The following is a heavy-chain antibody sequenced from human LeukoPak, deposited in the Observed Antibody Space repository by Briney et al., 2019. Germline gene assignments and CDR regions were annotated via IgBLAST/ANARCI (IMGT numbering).Heavy chain of an antibody. V-gene: IGHV1-69*13. D-gene: IGHD3-10*01. J-gene: IGHJ4*02. CDR1: GGTFSSYA. CDR3: ARVRGSGSYRPFDY. Sequence: SVKVSCKASGGTFSSYAISWVRQAPGQGLEWMGGLIPIFGTANYAQKFQGRVTITADESTSTAYMELSSLRSEDTAVYYCARVRGSGSYRPFDYWGQGTLVTVSS. CDR2: LIPIFGTA.